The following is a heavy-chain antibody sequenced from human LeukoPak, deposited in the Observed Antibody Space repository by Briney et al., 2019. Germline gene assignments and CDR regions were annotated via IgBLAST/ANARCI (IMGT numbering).Heavy chain of an antibody. CDR1: GYTFTSYA. Sequence: ASVEVSCKASGYTFTSYAMNWVRQAPGQGLEWMGWINTNTGNPTYAQGFTGRFVFSLDTSVSTAYLQISSLKAEDTAVYYCARLGPPYSGSYPPQREFDYWGQGTLVTVSS. D-gene: IGHD1-26*01. CDR3: ARLGPPYSGSYPPQREFDY. CDR2: INTNTGNP. V-gene: IGHV7-4-1*02. J-gene: IGHJ4*02.